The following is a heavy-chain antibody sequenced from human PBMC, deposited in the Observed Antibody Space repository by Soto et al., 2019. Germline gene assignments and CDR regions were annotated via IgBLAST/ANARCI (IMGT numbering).Heavy chain of an antibody. Sequence: EVQLVESGGGLVQPGGSLRLSCEGSGFTLSNYWMNWVRQAPGKGLEWVANIKQDGSEKNYVDSVKGRFTISRDNAKNSLYLQMHSLRCDDTAVYYCVVMTSTFGIWGQGAMVTVSS. J-gene: IGHJ3*02. V-gene: IGHV3-7*05. CDR1: GFTLSNYW. D-gene: IGHD2-21*02. CDR2: IKQDGSEK. CDR3: VVMTSTFGI.